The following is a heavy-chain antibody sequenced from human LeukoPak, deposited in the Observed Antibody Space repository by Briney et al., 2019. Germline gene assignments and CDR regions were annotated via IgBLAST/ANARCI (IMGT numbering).Heavy chain of an antibody. D-gene: IGHD6-19*01. V-gene: IGHV4-39*01. CDR3: ARRLEGSDY. CDR2: IYYSGST. CDR1: GSSISSSSYY. Sequence: SETLSLTCTVSGSSISSSSYYWGWIRQPPGKGLEWIGSIYYSGSTYYNPSLKSRVTISVDTSKNQFSLKLSSVTAADTAVYYCARRLEGSDYWGQGTLVTVSS. J-gene: IGHJ4*02.